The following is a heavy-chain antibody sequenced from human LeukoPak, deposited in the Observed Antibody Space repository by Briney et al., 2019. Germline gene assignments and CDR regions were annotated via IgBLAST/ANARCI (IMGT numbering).Heavy chain of an antibody. CDR3: ANQAPYSSGWYGY. CDR1: GFTFSSYA. Sequence: GGSLRLSCAASGFTFSSYAMHWVRQAPGKGLEWVAVISYDGSNKYYADSVKGRFTISRDNSKNTLYLQMNSLRAEDTAVYYCANQAPYSSGWYGYWGQGTLVTVSS. D-gene: IGHD6-19*01. V-gene: IGHV3-30-3*01. J-gene: IGHJ4*02. CDR2: ISYDGSNK.